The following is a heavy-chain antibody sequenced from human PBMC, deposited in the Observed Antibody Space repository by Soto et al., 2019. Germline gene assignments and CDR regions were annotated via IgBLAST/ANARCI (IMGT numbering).Heavy chain of an antibody. D-gene: IGHD6-6*01. V-gene: IGHV3-33*01. Sequence: PGGSLRLSCAASGFTFSSYGMHWVRQAPGKGLEWVAVIWYDGSNKYCADSVKGRFTISRDNSKNTLYLQMNSLRAEDTAVYYCARETSIAGYYYYGMDVWGQGTTVTVSS. J-gene: IGHJ6*02. CDR1: GFTFSSYG. CDR2: IWYDGSNK. CDR3: ARETSIAGYYYYGMDV.